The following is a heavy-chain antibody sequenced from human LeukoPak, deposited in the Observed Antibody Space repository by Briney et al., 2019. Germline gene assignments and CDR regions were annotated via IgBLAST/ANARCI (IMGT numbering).Heavy chain of an antibody. CDR2: INQDGSEK. Sequence: GSLRLSCAASGFTFSNFWMSWVRQAPGKGLEWVANINQDGSEKYYVDSVKGRFTVSRDDAKNSLYLQMNSLRVEDTAVYYCARGCETYCGRDPPDYWGQGTLVTVSS. CDR3: ARGCETYCGRDPPDY. J-gene: IGHJ4*02. D-gene: IGHD2-21*02. V-gene: IGHV3-7*01. CDR1: GFTFSNFW.